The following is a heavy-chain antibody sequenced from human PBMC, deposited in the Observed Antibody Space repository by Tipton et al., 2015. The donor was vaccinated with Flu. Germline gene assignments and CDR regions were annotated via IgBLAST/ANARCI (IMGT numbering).Heavy chain of an antibody. D-gene: IGHD6-19*01. V-gene: IGHV4-59*07. J-gene: IGHJ4*02. CDR1: GDSISSFY. CDR2: ISNSGSS. CDR3: ARSSRGWYRAMFD. Sequence: TLSLTCSVSGDSISSFYWSWIRQPPGKGLEWIAYISNSGSSNYNPSLKSRITVSVDTSKNQFSLILSSMTAAYTAVYYCARSSRGWYRAMFDWGQGTLVTVSS.